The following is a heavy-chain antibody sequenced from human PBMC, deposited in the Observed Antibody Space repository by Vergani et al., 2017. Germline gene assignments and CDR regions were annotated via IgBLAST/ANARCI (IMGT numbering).Heavy chain of an antibody. D-gene: IGHD2-8*01. CDR3: AREDYCTNGVCFTLLDF. V-gene: IGHV4-34*01. CDR2: IRHDGIT. Sequence: QAQLQQWGAGLLKPSETLSLTCAIYGGSFNDYWWTWIRQPPGKGLEWIGEIRHDGITHYSPSLNCRVTISMETSTPLFSLNLRSVTAADTAVYDCAREDYCTNGVCFTLLDFWGQGALVTVSS. J-gene: IGHJ4*02. CDR1: GGSFNDYW.